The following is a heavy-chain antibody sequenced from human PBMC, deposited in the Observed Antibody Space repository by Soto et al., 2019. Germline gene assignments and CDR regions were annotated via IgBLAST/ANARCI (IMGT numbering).Heavy chain of an antibody. D-gene: IGHD5-12*01. CDR2: IWKDGSNK. CDR3: ARGGDGYNHRPFDY. V-gene: IGHV3-33*01. Sequence: QVQLVESGGGVVQPGRSLRLSCAASGFTFSSYGMTGVRQAPGKGRGWVAVIWKDGSNKYYADSVKGRFTISRDNSKNTLYLQMNSLRAEDTAVYYCARGGDGYNHRPFDYWGQGTLVTVSS. CDR1: GFTFSSYG. J-gene: IGHJ4*02.